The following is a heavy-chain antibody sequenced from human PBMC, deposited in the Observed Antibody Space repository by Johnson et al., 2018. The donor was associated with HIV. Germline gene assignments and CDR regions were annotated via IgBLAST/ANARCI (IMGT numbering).Heavy chain of an antibody. V-gene: IGHV3-66*01. Sequence: VQLVESGGGLVQPGGSLRLSCAASGFTVSSNNMSLVRQAPGKGLEWVSVINSGGSTYYADSVKGRFTFSRDNAKKSLYLQMNSLRAEDTAVYYCARAPYSSSWYRDAFDIWGQGTMVTVSS. J-gene: IGHJ3*02. D-gene: IGHD6-13*01. CDR2: INSGGST. CDR1: GFTVSSNN. CDR3: ARAPYSSSWYRDAFDI.